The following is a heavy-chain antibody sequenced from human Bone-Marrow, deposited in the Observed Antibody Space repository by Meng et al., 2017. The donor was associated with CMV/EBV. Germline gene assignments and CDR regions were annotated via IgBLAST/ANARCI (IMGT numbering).Heavy chain of an antibody. CDR2: IKQDGSEK. J-gene: IGHJ4*02. CDR3: ASYCSSTSCYVLRTFDY. D-gene: IGHD2-2*01. Sequence: GESLKISCAASGFTFSSYWMTWVRQAPGKGLEWVANIKQDGSEKYYVDSVKGRFTISRDNAKNPLYLQMNSLRAEDTAVYYCASYCSSTSCYVLRTFDYWGQGTLVTVSS. V-gene: IGHV3-7*01. CDR1: GFTFSSYW.